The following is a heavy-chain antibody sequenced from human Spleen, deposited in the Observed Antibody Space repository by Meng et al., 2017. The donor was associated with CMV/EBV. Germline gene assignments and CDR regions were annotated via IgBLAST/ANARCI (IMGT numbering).Heavy chain of an antibody. D-gene: IGHD1-26*01. J-gene: IGHJ4*02. Sequence: GGSLRLSCAASGFTFTHAWMSWVRQAPGKGLEWVGRIKSKTDGETTDYAAPVKGRFTISRDDSKNTLYLQMNSLKTEDTAVYYCIVGATPLDYWGQGTLVTVSS. CDR1: GFTFTHAW. CDR3: IVGATPLDY. CDR2: IKSKTDGETT. V-gene: IGHV3-15*01.